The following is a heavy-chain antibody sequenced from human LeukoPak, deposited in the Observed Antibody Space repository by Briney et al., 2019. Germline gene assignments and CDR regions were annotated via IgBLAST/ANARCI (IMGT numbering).Heavy chain of an antibody. D-gene: IGHD2-15*01. Sequence: PGGSLRLSCAASGFTLNAYAMNWVRQAPGKGLEWVSSIRGSGTYTYYADSVKGRFTISRDTSKNTLFLQMTSLRAEDTAVYYCAKVSAGNYPELASDLWGQGTLVTVSS. CDR2: IRGSGTYT. V-gene: IGHV3-23*01. CDR3: AKVSAGNYPELASDL. CDR1: GFTLNAYA. J-gene: IGHJ5*02.